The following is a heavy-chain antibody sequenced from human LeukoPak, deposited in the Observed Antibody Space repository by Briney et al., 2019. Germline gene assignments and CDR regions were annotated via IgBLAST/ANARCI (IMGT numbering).Heavy chain of an antibody. Sequence: GGSLRLSCAASGFTVSSNYMSWVRQAPGKGLEWVSVIYSDGRTYYADSVKGRFTISRDNSKNTLYFQMNRLRAEDTAVYYCARATLSITIFDTAFDIWGQGAMVTVSS. CDR2: IYSDGRT. J-gene: IGHJ3*02. V-gene: IGHV3-53*01. CDR3: ARATLSITIFDTAFDI. D-gene: IGHD3-9*01. CDR1: GFTVSSNY.